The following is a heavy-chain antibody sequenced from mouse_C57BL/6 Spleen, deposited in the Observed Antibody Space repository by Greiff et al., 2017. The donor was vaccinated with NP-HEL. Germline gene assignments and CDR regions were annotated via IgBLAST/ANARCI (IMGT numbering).Heavy chain of an antibody. Sequence: EVHLVESGPGLVKPSQSLSLTCSVTGYSITSGYYWNWIRQFPGNKLEWMGYISYDGSNNYNPSLKNRISITRDTSKNQFFLKLNSVTTEDTATYYCAYYDYDEGAAYWGQGTLVTVSA. D-gene: IGHD2-4*01. CDR2: ISYDGSN. CDR3: AYYDYDEGAAY. CDR1: GYSITSGYY. V-gene: IGHV3-6*01. J-gene: IGHJ3*01.